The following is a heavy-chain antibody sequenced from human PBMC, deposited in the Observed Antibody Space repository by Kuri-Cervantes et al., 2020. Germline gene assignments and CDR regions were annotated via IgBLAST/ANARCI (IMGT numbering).Heavy chain of an antibody. CDR2: IFYSGTT. D-gene: IGHD3/OR15-3a*01. CDR1: GGSISSSSYY. V-gene: IGHV4-39*01. Sequence: SETLSLTCTVSGGSISSSSYYWGWIRQHPEEGLEWIGNIFYSGTTKYNPPLKNRVTMSIDTSKNQFSLKLSSVTAADMAVYYCATPIMVFGAVITDAFDVWGPGTRVTVSS. CDR3: ATPIMVFGAVITDAFDV. J-gene: IGHJ3*01.